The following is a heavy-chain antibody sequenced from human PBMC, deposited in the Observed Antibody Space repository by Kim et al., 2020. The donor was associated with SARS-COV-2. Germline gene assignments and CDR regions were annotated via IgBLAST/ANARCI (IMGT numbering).Heavy chain of an antibody. D-gene: IGHD3-22*01. CDR1: GFTFSSYA. CDR3: ARGYSHYDSSGYGYFDY. J-gene: IGHJ4*02. Sequence: GGSLRLSCAASGFTFSSYAMHWVRQAPGKGLEWVAVISYDGSNKYYADSVKGRFTISRDNSKNTLYLQMNSLRAEDTAVYYCARGYSHYDSSGYGYFDYWGQGTLVTVSS. V-gene: IGHV3-30-3*01. CDR2: ISYDGSNK.